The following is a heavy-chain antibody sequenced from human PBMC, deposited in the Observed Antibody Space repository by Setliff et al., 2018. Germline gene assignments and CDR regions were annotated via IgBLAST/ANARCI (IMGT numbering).Heavy chain of an antibody. J-gene: IGHJ5*02. V-gene: IGHV4-39*07. Sequence: SETLSLTCTVSGGSLSGSLRGYAVFWGWIRQSPGKELEWIGSAYYNGDTYYNPSLKSRVTISVDTSKNQFSLKLSSVTAADTAVYYCARAAKYDSSGYYGFWFDPWGQGNLVTVSS. CDR2: AYYNGDT. CDR3: ARAAKYDSSGYYGFWFDP. CDR1: GGSLSGSLRGYAVF. D-gene: IGHD3-22*01.